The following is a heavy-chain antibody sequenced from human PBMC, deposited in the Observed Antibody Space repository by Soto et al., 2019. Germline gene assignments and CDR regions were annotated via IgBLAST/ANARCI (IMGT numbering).Heavy chain of an antibody. D-gene: IGHD3-16*01. Sequence: QVQLQESGPGLVKPSQTLSLICTVSGDAISNDNYYWSWIRQPPGKGLEWIGYIYSTGSTTYNPSLRSRLTMSIDPSKRHFSLKLTSVTAADTAVYYCARGDSMLPSVLTSPLDYWGQGTLVTVSS. CDR3: ARGDSMLPSVLTSPLDY. CDR2: IYSTGST. CDR1: GDAISNDNYY. J-gene: IGHJ4*02. V-gene: IGHV4-30-4*08.